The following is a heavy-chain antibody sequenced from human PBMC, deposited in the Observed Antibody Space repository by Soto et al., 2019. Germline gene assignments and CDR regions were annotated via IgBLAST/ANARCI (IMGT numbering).Heavy chain of an antibody. CDR3: ARDRVNAFDI. J-gene: IGHJ3*02. CDR1: GGSISSSNW. Sequence: PSETLSLTWAVSGGSISSSNWWSWVRQHPGKGLEWIGDIYYSGNTYYNPSLKSRVTISVDTSENQFSLKLNSVTAADTAVYYCARDRVNAFDIWGQGTLVTVSS. D-gene: IGHD3-10*01. V-gene: IGHV4-4*02. CDR2: IYYSGNT.